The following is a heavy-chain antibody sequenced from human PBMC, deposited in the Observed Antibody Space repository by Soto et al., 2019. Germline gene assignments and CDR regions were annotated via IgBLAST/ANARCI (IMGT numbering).Heavy chain of an antibody. Sequence: SETLSLTCTVSGGSISSSSYYWGWIRQPPGKGLEWIGSIYYSGSTYYNPSLKSRVTISVDTSKNQFSLKLSSVTAADTAVYYCARQVRRVGYSSGWPDYWGQGTLVTVSS. J-gene: IGHJ4*02. CDR3: ARQVRRVGYSSGWPDY. D-gene: IGHD6-19*01. V-gene: IGHV4-39*01. CDR2: IYYSGST. CDR1: GGSISSSSYY.